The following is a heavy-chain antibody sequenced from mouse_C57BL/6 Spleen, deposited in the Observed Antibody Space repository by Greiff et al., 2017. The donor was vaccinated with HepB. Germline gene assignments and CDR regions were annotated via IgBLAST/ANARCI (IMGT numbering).Heavy chain of an antibody. CDR3: ARNYDYDVDWYFDV. Sequence: QVTLKESGPGILQSSQTLSLTCSFSGFSLSTSGMGVSWIRQPSGKGLEWLAHIYWDDDKRYNPSLKSRLTISKDTSRNQVFLKITSVDTADTATYYCARNYDYDVDWYFDVWGTGTTVTVSS. D-gene: IGHD2-4*01. J-gene: IGHJ1*03. V-gene: IGHV8-12*01. CDR1: GFSLSTSGMG. CDR2: IYWDDDK.